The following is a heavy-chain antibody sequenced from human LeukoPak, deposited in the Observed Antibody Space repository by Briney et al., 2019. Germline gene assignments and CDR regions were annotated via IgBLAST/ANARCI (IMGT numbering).Heavy chain of an antibody. J-gene: IGHJ4*02. D-gene: IGHD3-10*01. CDR3: ARGLYYYGSGSPNDY. CDR1: GYTXTGYY. V-gene: IGHV1-2*02. CDR2: INPNPNSGGT. Sequence: ASVKVSCKAAGYTXTGYYMHWVRQAPGQGLEWVGWINPNPNSGGTNYAQNFQGRVTMTRDMSISTAYMELSSLRSDDTAVYYCARGLYYYGSGSPNDYWGQGTLVTVSS.